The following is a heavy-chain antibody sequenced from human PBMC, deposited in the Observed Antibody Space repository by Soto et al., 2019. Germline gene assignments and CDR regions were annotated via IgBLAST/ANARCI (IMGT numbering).Heavy chain of an antibody. D-gene: IGHD6-6*01. CDR1: GGSFSGYY. V-gene: IGHV4-34*01. J-gene: IGHJ4*02. Sequence: SETLSLTCAVYGGSFSGYYWSWIRQPPGKGLEWIGEINHSGSSNYNPSLKSRVTISVDTSKNQFSLRLSSVTAADTAVYYCARGSRKYSSSVPFDYWGQGILVTVSS. CDR3: ARGSRKYSSSVPFDY. CDR2: INHSGSS.